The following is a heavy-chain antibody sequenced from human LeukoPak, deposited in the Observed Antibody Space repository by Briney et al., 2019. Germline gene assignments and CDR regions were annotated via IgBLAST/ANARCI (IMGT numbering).Heavy chain of an antibody. D-gene: IGHD4-11*01. V-gene: IGHV1-18*01. CDR2: ISAYNGNT. J-gene: IGHJ5*02. Sequence: GASVKVSCKASGYTFTSYGISWVRQAPGQGLEWMGWISAYNGNTNYAQKLQGRVTMTTDTSTSTAYIELRSLRSDDTAVYYCARVPRAVTTYWFDPWGQGTLVTVSS. CDR3: ARVPRAVTTYWFDP. CDR1: GYTFTSYG.